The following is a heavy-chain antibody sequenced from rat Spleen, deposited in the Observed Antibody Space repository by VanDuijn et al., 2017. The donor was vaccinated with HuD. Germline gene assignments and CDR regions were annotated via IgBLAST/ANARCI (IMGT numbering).Heavy chain of an antibody. CDR1: GFSLTDYS. V-gene: IGHV2-19*01. Sequence: QVQLKESGPGLVQPSQTLSLTCTVSGFSLTDYSVHWVRQPPGKGLEWLAAVSSGGNTYYNSGIKSRLTISRDTSKSQVFLKMNSLQTEDTAIYFCSRDDYRDNWGFDYWGQGTLVTVSS. CDR3: SRDDYRDNWGFDY. J-gene: IGHJ3*01. CDR2: VSSGGNT. D-gene: IGHD1-5*01.